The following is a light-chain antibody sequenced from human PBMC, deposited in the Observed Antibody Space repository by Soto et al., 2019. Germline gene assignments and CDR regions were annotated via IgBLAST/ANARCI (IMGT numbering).Light chain of an antibody. CDR2: ENN. J-gene: IGLJ1*01. Sequence: QSVLTQPPSVSAAPGQTVTISCSGSSSNIGNNYVSSYQQLPGAAPKLLIYENNKRPSWIPDRFSGSKSGTSATLGITGLQTGDEADYYCGTWDSSLSVPYVFGTGTKLTVL. V-gene: IGLV1-51*02. CDR3: GTWDSSLSVPYV. CDR1: SSNIGNNY.